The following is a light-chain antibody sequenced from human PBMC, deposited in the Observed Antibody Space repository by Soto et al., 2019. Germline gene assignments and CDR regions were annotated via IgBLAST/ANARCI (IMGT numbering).Light chain of an antibody. Sequence: EIVMTQSPATLSVSPGERVTLSCRASQRVSSDLAWYQQKPGRAPRLLIYGASSRATGIPDRFSGSGSGTDFTLTISRLEPEDFAVYYCQQYGSSPWTFGQGTKVDI. CDR2: GAS. CDR3: QQYGSSPWT. CDR1: QRVSSD. V-gene: IGKV3-20*01. J-gene: IGKJ1*01.